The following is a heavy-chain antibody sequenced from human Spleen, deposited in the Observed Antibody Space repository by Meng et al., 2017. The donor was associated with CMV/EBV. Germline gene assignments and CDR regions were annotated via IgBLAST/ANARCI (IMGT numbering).Heavy chain of an antibody. CDR1: YY. J-gene: IGHJ4*02. V-gene: IGHV1-2*02. D-gene: IGHD2-2*01. CDR3: ARGVGRGAYCSGTSCSISYGDH. Sequence: YYMHWVRQAPRQGLGWMGWVTPNGGGTNYAQKFQGRVTMTRDTSTSTAYMELSRLRSDDAAIYYCARGVGRGAYCSGTSCSISYGDHWGQGTLVTVSS. CDR2: VTPNGGGT.